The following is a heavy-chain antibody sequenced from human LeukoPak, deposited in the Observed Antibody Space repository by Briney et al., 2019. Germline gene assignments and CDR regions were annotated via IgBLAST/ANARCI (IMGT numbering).Heavy chain of an antibody. V-gene: IGHV1-2*02. J-gene: IGHJ6*04. CDR1: GYTFTGYY. CDR2: TNPNSGGT. D-gene: IGHD5-18*01. Sequence: ASVKVSCMASGYTFTGYYMRWVRQGPGQGREWRGWTNPNSGGTNYAQTFQGRVTMARNTSISTAYMELSSLRAEDTAVYYCARGRAAMYIWGKGTTVTTSS. CDR3: ARGRAAMYI.